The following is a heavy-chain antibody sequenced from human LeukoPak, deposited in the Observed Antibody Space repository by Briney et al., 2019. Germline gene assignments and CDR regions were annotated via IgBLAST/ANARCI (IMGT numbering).Heavy chain of an antibody. D-gene: IGHD3-22*01. CDR3: AKNGDYDSSGYYYEKYYFDY. J-gene: IGHJ4*02. CDR2: ISYDGSKK. Sequence: PGRSLRLSCAASGFTFSSYGMHWVRQAPGKGLEWVAVISYDGSKKYYADSVKGRFTISRDNSKNTLYLQMNSLRAEDTAVYYCAKNGDYDSSGYYYEKYYFDYWGQGTLVTVSS. CDR1: GFTFSSYG. V-gene: IGHV3-30*18.